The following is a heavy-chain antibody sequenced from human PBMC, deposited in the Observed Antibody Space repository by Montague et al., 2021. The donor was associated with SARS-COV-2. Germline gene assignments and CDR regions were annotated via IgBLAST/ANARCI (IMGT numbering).Heavy chain of an antibody. J-gene: IGHJ4*02. D-gene: IGHD4-17*01. CDR3: ARVRKDDYGANYFDY. V-gene: IGHV4-61*01. Sequence: SQSLSLTCTVSGDSMTGDSMSRYYWSWIRQTPGKGLEWIGYISNSGFTNDNPSLKNRVTTSLDTSNNQFSLKLNSVTAADTAEYYCARVRKDDYGANYFDYWGQGTLVTVSS. CDR2: ISNSGFT. CDR1: GDSMTGDSMSRYY.